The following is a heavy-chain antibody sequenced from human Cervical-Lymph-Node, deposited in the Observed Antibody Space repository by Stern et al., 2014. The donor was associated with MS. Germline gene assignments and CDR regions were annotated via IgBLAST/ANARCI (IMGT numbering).Heavy chain of an antibody. V-gene: IGHV3-30*18. CDR1: GFTFSTYG. CDR3: AKDRGSGWSLDY. CDR2: ISHDGSKK. Sequence: VHLVESGGGVVQPGRSLRLSCAGSGFTFSTYGMHWVRQAPGKGMERVALISHDGSKKYYVDSVKDRFTITRDNSKNTMYVHMNSLRDEDTAVYYCAKDRGSGWSLDYWGQGTLVIVSS. J-gene: IGHJ4*02. D-gene: IGHD6-19*01.